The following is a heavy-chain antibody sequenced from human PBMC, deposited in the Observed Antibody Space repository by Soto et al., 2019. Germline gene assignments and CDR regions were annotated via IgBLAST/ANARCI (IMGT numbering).Heavy chain of an antibody. CDR2: INYSGST. CDR3: ARSYYDFWGGDYYYMDV. V-gene: IGHV4-59*08. CDR1: GGSFNSYY. J-gene: IGHJ6*03. D-gene: IGHD3-3*01. Sequence: SETLSLTCTVSGGSFNSYYWSWIRQPPGKGLEWIGYINYSGSTNYNPSLKSRVTVSVDTSKNQFSLKLSSVTAADTAVYYCARSYYDFWGGDYYYMDVWGKGTTVTVSS.